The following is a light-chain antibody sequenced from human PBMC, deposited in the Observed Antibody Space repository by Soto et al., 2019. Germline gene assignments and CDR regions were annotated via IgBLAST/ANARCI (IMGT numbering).Light chain of an antibody. J-gene: IGKJ1*01. CDR3: QQSYSTLRT. V-gene: IGKV1-39*01. CDR2: VAS. CDR1: QSISSF. Sequence: DIQMTQSPSSLSASVGDRVTITCRASQSISSFLNWYQQKPGKEPKLLIYVASSLQSGVPSRFSGSGSGTDFTLTISSLQPEDFATYDCQQSYSTLRTFGQGTKVEIK.